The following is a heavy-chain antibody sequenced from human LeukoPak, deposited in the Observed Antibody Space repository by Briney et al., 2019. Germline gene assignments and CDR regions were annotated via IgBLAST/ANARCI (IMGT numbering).Heavy chain of an antibody. Sequence: GGSLRLSCAASGFTFSSYGMHWVRQAPGKGLEWVAFIRYDGSNKYYADSVKGRFTISRDNAKNTLYLQMNSLRAEDTAVYYCAKDTTPPKAGFDPWGQGTLVTVSS. J-gene: IGHJ5*02. V-gene: IGHV3-30*02. D-gene: IGHD1-14*01. CDR2: IRYDGSNK. CDR1: GFTFSSYG. CDR3: AKDTTPPKAGFDP.